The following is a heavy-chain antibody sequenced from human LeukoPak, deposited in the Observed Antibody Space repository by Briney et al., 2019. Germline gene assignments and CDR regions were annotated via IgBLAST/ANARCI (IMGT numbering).Heavy chain of an antibody. CDR1: GFTFSSYS. J-gene: IGHJ4*02. Sequence: PGGSLRLSCAASGFTFSSYSMNWVRQAPGKGLEWVSAISGTGNSPWYADSVKGRFTISRDNSKNTLYLQMNSLRAEDTAVYYCAKDRIIVGATFFDYWGQGTLVTVSS. CDR2: ISGTGNSP. D-gene: IGHD1-26*01. V-gene: IGHV3-23*01. CDR3: AKDRIIVGATFFDY.